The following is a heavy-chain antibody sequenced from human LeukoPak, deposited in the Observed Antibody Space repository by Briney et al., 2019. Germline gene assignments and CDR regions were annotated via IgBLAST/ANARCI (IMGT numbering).Heavy chain of an antibody. D-gene: IGHD6-13*01. CDR3: ARCIAAAGSLDY. CDR1: GGSISSYY. CDR2: IYYSGST. Sequence: SETLSLTCTVSGGSISSYYWSWIRQPPGKGLEWIGYIYYSGSTNYNPSLKSRVTISVDTSENQFSLKLSSVTAADTAVYYCARCIAAAGSLDYWGQGTLVTVSS. V-gene: IGHV4-59*01. J-gene: IGHJ4*02.